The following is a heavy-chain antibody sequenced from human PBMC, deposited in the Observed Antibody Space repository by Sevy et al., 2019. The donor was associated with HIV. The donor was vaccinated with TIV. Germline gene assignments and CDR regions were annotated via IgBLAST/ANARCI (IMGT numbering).Heavy chain of an antibody. D-gene: IGHD6-19*01. CDR3: ARVRYTSGVEYFDY. CDR1: GFTFSDYY. V-gene: IGHV3-11*06. CDR2: ISNRSTYT. Sequence: GGSLRLSCAASGFTFSDYYMSWIRQAPGKGLEWISYISNRSTYTNYADSMKGRFTVSRDNAKNSLYLQMNTLRAEDTAVDYCARVRYTSGVEYFDYWGQGTLVTVSS. J-gene: IGHJ4*02.